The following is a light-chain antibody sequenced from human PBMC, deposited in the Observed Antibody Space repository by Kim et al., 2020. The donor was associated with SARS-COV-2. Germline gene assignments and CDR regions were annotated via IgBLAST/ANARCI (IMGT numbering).Light chain of an antibody. Sequence: QAVVTQEPSLTVSPGETVTLTCGSSTGAVTSGHYPYWFQQKPGQAPRTLIYHTTNRHSWTPAQFSGSLLGGKAALTLSGAQPEDEAEYYCLLFYSGAGIFGGGTQLTVL. CDR3: LLFYSGAGI. V-gene: IGLV7-46*01. J-gene: IGLJ2*01. CDR1: TGAVTSGHY. CDR2: HTT.